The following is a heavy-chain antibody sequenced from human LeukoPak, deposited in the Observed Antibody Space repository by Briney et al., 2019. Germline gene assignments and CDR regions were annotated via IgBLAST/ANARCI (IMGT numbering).Heavy chain of an antibody. CDR1: GGSISSYY. CDR3: ARGRIPAGGLDWFDP. CDR2: IYYSGNT. D-gene: IGHD6-13*01. V-gene: IGHV4-59*01. J-gene: IGHJ5*02. Sequence: SETLSLTCTVSGGSISSYYRSWIRQPPGKGLEWIGYIYYSGNTNYNPSLKSRVTISVDTSKNQFSLKLTSVTTADTAVYYCARGRIPAGGLDWFDPWGQGTLVTVSS.